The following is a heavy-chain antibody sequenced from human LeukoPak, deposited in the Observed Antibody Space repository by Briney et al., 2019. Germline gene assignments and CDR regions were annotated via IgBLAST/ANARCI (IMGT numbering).Heavy chain of an antibody. Sequence: GRSLRFSCVASGFTYTNYWMAGVRQAPGKGLEWVANIKGDGSDKNHADSVKGRFTVSRDNAKNSLYLEMNNLRAEDTAVYYCARDVSWRYFDYWGQGTLVTSSS. J-gene: IGHJ4*02. CDR2: IKGDGSDK. D-gene: IGHD5/OR15-5a*01. CDR3: ARDVSWRYFDY. CDR1: GFTYTNYW. V-gene: IGHV3-7*03.